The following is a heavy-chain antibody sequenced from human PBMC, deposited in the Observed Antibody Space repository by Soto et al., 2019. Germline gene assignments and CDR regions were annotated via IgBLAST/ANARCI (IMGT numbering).Heavy chain of an antibody. Sequence: DVKLLESGGGLVQPGGSLRLSCAASQFTFSGFAMTWVRQAPGKGLEWVSFISETGDSLSYAESVKGRFTISRDNSNNRLYLQMSSLRPEDTAVYYCVKGGWLDYWGQGALVTVSS. D-gene: IGHD3-10*01. CDR2: ISETGDSL. CDR1: QFTFSGFA. V-gene: IGHV3-23*01. CDR3: VKGGWLDY. J-gene: IGHJ4*02.